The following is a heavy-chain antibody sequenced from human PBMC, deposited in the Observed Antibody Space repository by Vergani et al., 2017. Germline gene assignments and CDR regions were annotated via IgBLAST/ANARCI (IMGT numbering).Heavy chain of an antibody. CDR2: ISGRSNYI. Sequence: EVQLQESGGGLVKPGGSLRVSCAASGFSFSTYSINWVRQAPGKGLEWVSSISGRSNYIYYADSLKGRFTISRDNSKNSVYLQMNSLRAEDTAIYYCARGTPGYQGGDRRFDPWGQGTLVTVSS. V-gene: IGHV3-21*06. CDR1: GFSFSTYS. D-gene: IGHD3-16*01. CDR3: ARGTPGYQGGDRRFDP. J-gene: IGHJ5*02.